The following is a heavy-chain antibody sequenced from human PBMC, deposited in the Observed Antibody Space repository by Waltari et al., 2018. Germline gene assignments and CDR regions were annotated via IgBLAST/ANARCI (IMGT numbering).Heavy chain of an antibody. V-gene: IGHV4-34*01. CDR3: ARGGSTWYPVHDVFDM. CDR1: GGSFSDYY. J-gene: IGHJ3*02. CDR2: INHSGST. D-gene: IGHD6-13*01. Sequence: QVQLQQWGAGLLKPSETLSLTCAVYGGSFSDYYWDWIRQSPGKGPEWIGEINHSGSTTYNPSLERRVTISVDTPKNQFSLKVRSLTAADTAVYCCARGGSTWYPVHDVFDMWGQGIMVTVSS.